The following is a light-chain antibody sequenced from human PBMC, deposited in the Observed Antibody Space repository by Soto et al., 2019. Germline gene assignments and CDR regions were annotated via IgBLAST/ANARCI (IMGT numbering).Light chain of an antibody. V-gene: IGKV1-12*01. Sequence: DLQMTQSPSSVSASVGDRVTITCRASQGISSWIAWYQQKPGKAPKFLIYAASSLQSGVPSRFSGSGCGTDFTLTINSLQPEDFATYYCQQAYSFPITFGQGTRLEIK. J-gene: IGKJ5*01. CDR3: QQAYSFPIT. CDR2: AAS. CDR1: QGISSW.